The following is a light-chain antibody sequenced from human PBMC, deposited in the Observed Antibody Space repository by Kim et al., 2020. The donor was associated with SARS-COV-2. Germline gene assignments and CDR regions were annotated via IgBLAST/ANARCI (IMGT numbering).Light chain of an antibody. V-gene: IGKV3-11*01. CDR1: QSVSSY. Sequence: EIVLTQSPATLSLSPGERATLSCRASQSVSSYLAWYQQKPGQAPRLLIYDASNRATGIPARFSGSGSGTDFTLTISSLEPEDFAVYYCQQRSNWPRGTSGQATRLEI. CDR3: QQRSNWPRGT. CDR2: DAS. J-gene: IGKJ5*01.